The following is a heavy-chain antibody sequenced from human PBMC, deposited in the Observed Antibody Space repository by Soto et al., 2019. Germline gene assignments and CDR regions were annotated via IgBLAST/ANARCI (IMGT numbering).Heavy chain of an antibody. CDR1: GDSLHIGGYY. CDR2: IYYTGKT. J-gene: IGHJ5*02. V-gene: IGHV4-31*03. D-gene: IGHD2-2*01. Sequence: SETLSLTCSVSGDSLHIGGYYWTWIRQRPGKGLEWMGYIYYTGKTYYNPSLESRLTMSVDRSKNQFSLKLNSVTAADTAVYYCGRDVTSNANCTDPWGQGTLVTVSS. CDR3: GRDVTSNANCTDP.